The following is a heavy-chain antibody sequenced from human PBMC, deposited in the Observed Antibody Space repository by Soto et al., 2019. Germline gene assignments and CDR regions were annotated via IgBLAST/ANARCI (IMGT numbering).Heavy chain of an antibody. CDR1: GASINNNDYY. J-gene: IGHJ2*01. D-gene: IGHD3-22*01. Sequence: KPSETLSLTCTVPGASINNNDYYWSWIRQTPGKGLEWIGYVYYSGTTDYIPSLKSRLSMSIDKSQNQFTLKLNSVTAADTATYYCARMSYFYDKWYFDLWGRGTLVTVSS. CDR2: VYYSGTT. CDR3: ARMSYFYDKWYFDL. V-gene: IGHV4-30-4*01.